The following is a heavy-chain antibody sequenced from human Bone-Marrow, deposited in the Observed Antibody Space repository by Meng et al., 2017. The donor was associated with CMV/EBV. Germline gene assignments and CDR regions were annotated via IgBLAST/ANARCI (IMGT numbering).Heavy chain of an antibody. V-gene: IGHV3-21*01. CDR3: ARGYDFWSGYYTYYYYGMDV. CDR2: ISSSSSYI. D-gene: IGHD3-3*01. J-gene: IGHJ6*02. CDR1: GFTFSSYA. Sequence: GESLKISCAASGFTFSSYAMSWVRQAPGKGLEWVSSISSSSSYIYYADSVKGRFTISRDNAKNSLYLQMNSLRAEDTAVYYCARGYDFWSGYYTYYYYGMDVWGQGTTVTVSS.